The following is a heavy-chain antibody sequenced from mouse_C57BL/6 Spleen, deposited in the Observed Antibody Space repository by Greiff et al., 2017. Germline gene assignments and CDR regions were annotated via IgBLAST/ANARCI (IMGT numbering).Heavy chain of an antibody. V-gene: IGHV1-74*01. CDR1: GYTFTSYW. J-gene: IGHJ2*01. CDR2: IHPSDSGP. Sequence: VQLQQPGAELVKPGASVKVSCKASGYTFTSYWMHWVKQRPGQGLEWIGRIHPSDSGPNYNQKFKGKATLTVDNSSSTAYMQLSSLTFEADAVSYCAIGGSDYFDDWGKGTTLTVSS. CDR3: AIGGSDYFDD.